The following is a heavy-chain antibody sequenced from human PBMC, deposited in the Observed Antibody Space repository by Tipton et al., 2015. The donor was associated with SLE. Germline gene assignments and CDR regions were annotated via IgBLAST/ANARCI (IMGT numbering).Heavy chain of an antibody. D-gene: IGHD2/OR15-2a*01. J-gene: IGHJ5*02. CDR2: INHSGST. CDR1: GGSFSGYY. Sequence: LRLSCAVYGGSFSGYYWSWIRQPPGKGLEWIGEINHSGSTNYNPSLKSRVTISVDTSKNQFSLKLSSLTAADTAVYYCAREYGTWGQGTLVTVSS. CDR3: AREYGT. V-gene: IGHV4-34*01.